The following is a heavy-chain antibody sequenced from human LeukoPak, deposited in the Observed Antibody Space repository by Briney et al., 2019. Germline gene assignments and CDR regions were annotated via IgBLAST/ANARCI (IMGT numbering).Heavy chain of an antibody. CDR3: TAEKNGSPHY. Sequence: PSETLSLTCTVSRGSVSSSTYYWSWVRQPPGKGLEWIASIYYSGSTYYNPSLKSRVTISLDMSKNEFFLTMTSVTAADTAVYFCTAEKNGSPHYWGQGTPVTVSS. J-gene: IGHJ4*02. CDR2: IYYSGST. V-gene: IGHV4-39*07. CDR1: RGSVSSSTYY. D-gene: IGHD2-8*01.